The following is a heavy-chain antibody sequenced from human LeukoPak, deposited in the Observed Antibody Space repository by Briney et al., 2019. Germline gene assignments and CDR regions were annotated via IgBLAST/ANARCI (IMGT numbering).Heavy chain of an antibody. V-gene: IGHV1-69*05. Sequence: SVKVSCKASGGTFSSYAISWVRQAPGQGLEWMGGIIPIFGTANYAQKFQGRVTITTDESTSTAYMELSSLRSEDTAVYYCARAKVGATLSSDYWGQGTLVTVSS. D-gene: IGHD1-26*01. CDR2: IIPIFGTA. CDR1: GGTFSSYA. J-gene: IGHJ4*02. CDR3: ARAKVGATLSSDY.